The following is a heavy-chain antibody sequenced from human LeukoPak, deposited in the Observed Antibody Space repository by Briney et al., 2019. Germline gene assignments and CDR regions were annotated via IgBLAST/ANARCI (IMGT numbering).Heavy chain of an antibody. CDR2: IYYSGST. J-gene: IGHJ3*02. D-gene: IGHD2-15*01. V-gene: IGHV4-30-4*01. Sequence: SETLSLTCTVSGGSISSGDYYWRWIRQPPGEGLEWIGYIYYSGSTYYNPSLKSRVTISVDTSKNQFSLKLSSVTAADTAVYYCARDAGSHHDAFDIWGQGTMVTVSS. CDR1: GGSISSGDYY. CDR3: ARDAGSHHDAFDI.